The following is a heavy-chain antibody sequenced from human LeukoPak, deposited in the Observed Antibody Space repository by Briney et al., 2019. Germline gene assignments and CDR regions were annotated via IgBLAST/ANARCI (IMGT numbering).Heavy chain of an antibody. CDR1: GITFGNNW. Sequence: GGSLRLSCAASGITFGNNWMHWVRQGPGKGLVWVSRIKSDGSSTSYADSVKGRFTISRDNAKNTLYLQMNSLRAEDTAVYYCARSTMSNVFDIWGQGTMVTVSS. V-gene: IGHV3-74*01. CDR3: ARSTMSNVFDI. CDR2: IKSDGSST. J-gene: IGHJ3*02. D-gene: IGHD5/OR15-5a*01.